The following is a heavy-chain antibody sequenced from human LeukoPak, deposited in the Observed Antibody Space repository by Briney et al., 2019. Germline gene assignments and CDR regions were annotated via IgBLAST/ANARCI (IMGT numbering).Heavy chain of an antibody. CDR2: IKQDGSKK. J-gene: IGHJ4*02. CDR3: AKGRWLQLPRYFDY. CDR1: GFTFSNYW. D-gene: IGHD5-24*01. Sequence: PGGSLRLSCTASGFTFSNYWMHWVRQAPGKGLEWVATIKQDGSKKYYVDSVKGRFTISRDNAKNSLYLQMNSLRAEDTAVYYCAKGRWLQLPRYFDYWGQGTLVTVSS. V-gene: IGHV3-7*01.